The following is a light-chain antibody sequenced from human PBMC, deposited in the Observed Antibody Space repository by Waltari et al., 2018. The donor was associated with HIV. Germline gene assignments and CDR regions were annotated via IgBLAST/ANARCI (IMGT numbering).Light chain of an antibody. J-gene: IGLJ3*02. CDR3: AAWDDSLSGPWV. V-gene: IGLV1-47*01. Sequence: QSVLTQPPSASGTPGQRVPISCSGSSSNIGSNYVYWYQQLPGTAPKLLIYRNKPRPSGVPSRFPGSRSGTSASLAISGVRSEDEADYYCAAWDDSLSGPWVFGGGTKLTVL. CDR2: RNK. CDR1: SSNIGSNY.